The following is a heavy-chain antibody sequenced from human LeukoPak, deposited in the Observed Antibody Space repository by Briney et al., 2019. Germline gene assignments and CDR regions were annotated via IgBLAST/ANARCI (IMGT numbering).Heavy chain of an antibody. D-gene: IGHD2-2*01. J-gene: IGHJ4*02. CDR3: AKDPLVYCSSTSCQTPFDY. CDR2: IWYDGSNK. Sequence: PGGSLRLSCAASGFSFSSYGILWVRQAPGKGLEWVAFIWYDGSNKNYADSVKGRFTISRDNSKNTLYLQMNSLRAEDTAVYYCAKDPLVYCSSTSCQTPFDYWGQGTLVTVSS. CDR1: GFSFSSYG. V-gene: IGHV3-30*02.